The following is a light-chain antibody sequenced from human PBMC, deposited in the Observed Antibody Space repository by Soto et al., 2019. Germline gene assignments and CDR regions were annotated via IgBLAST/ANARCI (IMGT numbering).Light chain of an antibody. V-gene: IGLV2-14*03. CDR1: SSDVGGYDS. CDR2: DVT. J-gene: IGLJ1*01. CDR3: SSHTTSRTRV. Sequence: QSALTQPASVSGSPGQSITISCTGTSSDVGGYDSVSWYQQHPGKAPQLMIYDVTTRPSGVSNRFSGSKSGNTASLTISGLQAEDEADYYCSSHTTSRTRVFGPGTKLTVL.